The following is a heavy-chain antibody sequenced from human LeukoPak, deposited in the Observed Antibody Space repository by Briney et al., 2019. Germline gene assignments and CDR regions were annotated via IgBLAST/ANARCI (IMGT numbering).Heavy chain of an antibody. Sequence: SETLSLTCAVYGGSFSGYYWSWIRQPPGKGLEWIGEINHSGSTNYNPSLKSRVTISVDTSKNQFSLKLSSVTAADTAVYYCARFEYSSSSVDYWGQGTLVTVSS. J-gene: IGHJ4*02. CDR3: ARFEYSSSSVDY. D-gene: IGHD6-6*01. V-gene: IGHV4-34*01. CDR2: INHSGST. CDR1: GGSFSGYY.